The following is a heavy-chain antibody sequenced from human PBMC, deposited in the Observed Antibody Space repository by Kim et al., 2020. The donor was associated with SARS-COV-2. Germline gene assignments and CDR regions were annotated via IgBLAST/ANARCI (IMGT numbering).Heavy chain of an antibody. CDR1: GFIFSHDW. V-gene: IGHV3-7*01. J-gene: IGHJ4*02. Sequence: GGSLRLSCAASGFIFSHDWMTWVRQAPGKGLERVANINQDGSESYYVDSVKGRFTISRDNAKNSLYLQMNSLRVEDTAVYYCARSVFGDNYWGQGTLVSV. CDR2: INQDGSES. CDR3: ARSVFGDNY. D-gene: IGHD3-10*02.